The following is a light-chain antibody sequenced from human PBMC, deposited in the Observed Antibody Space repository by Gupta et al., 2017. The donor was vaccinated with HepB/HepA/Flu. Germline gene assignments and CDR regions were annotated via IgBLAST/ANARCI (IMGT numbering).Light chain of an antibody. Sequence: DIQMTQSPSSLSASIGDRVTITCRASQGIGNALGWCQQRPGEAPKRLIRAASILLSGVPQRFSGGGFGTEFTLTIRRLQDEDFETYYCLQYNSYPRTFGQGTKVEIK. CDR1: QGIGNA. CDR3: LQYNSYPRT. J-gene: IGKJ1*01. V-gene: IGKV1-17*01. CDR2: AAS.